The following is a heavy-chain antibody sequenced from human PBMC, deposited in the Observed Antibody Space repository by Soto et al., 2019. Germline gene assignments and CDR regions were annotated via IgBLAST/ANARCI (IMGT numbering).Heavy chain of an antibody. Sequence: QVQLLESGGGLVKPGGSLRLSCAASGFSVSAYYMGWIRQPPRKGLEWISYISGDSVDKNHADSVKGRFTISRDNAKNSLYLQMNSMRAEATAVYFSATGQEGRMADIWGHGTMVTVSS. CDR1: GFSVSAYY. V-gene: IGHV3-11*03. CDR3: ATGQEGRMADI. CDR2: ISGDSVDK. J-gene: IGHJ3*02. D-gene: IGHD3-10*01.